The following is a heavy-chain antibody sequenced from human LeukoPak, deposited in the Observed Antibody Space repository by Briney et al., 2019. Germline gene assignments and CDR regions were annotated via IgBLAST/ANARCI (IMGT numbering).Heavy chain of an antibody. CDR1: GDSITSGSYY. V-gene: IGHV4-61*02. D-gene: IGHD3-9*01. Sequence: SQTLSLTCTVSGDSITSGSYYRSWIRQPAGKGLEWVGRIFISGGTNYNPSLRSRVTMSLDTSKNQFSLKLYSVTAADTAVYYCARGGSTLHSAGGHDIEFYYYYYMDVWGKGTTVTISS. CDR2: IFISGGT. CDR3: ARGGSTLHSAGGHDIEFYYYYYMDV. J-gene: IGHJ6*03.